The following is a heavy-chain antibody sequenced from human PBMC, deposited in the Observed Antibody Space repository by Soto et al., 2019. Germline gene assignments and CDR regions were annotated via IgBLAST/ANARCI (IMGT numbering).Heavy chain of an antibody. J-gene: IGHJ6*02. CDR2: ISYDGSNK. V-gene: IGHV3-30-3*01. D-gene: IGHD5-18*01. Sequence: GGSLRLSCAASGFTFSSYAMHWVRQAPGTGLEWVAVISYDGSNKYYADSVKGRFTISRDNSKNTLYLQMNSLRAEDTAVYYCARGGPALTAMGIITYYYCGMDVWGQGTTVTVS. CDR1: GFTFSSYA. CDR3: ARGGPALTAMGIITYYYCGMDV.